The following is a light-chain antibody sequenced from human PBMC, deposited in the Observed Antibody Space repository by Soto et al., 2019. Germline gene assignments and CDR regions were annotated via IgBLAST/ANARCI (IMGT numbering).Light chain of an antibody. J-gene: IGKJ1*01. Sequence: DIQMTQSPSTLSASVGDRLTITCRASQSISNWLAWYQQRPGKAPKLLIFDASSLESGVPSRFSGSGSGTAFTLTISSLQPDDFATYYCQQYNTYSKTFGQGTKVEIK. CDR3: QQYNTYSKT. CDR2: DAS. V-gene: IGKV1-5*01. CDR1: QSISNW.